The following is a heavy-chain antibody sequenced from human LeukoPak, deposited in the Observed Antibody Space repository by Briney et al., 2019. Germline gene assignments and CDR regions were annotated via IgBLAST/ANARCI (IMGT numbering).Heavy chain of an antibody. J-gene: IGHJ5*02. CDR1: GGTFSSYA. V-gene: IGHV1-69*13. Sequence: SVKVSCKASGGTFSSYAISWVRQAPGQGLEWMGGIIPIFGTANYAQKFQGRVTITADESTSTAYMELSSLRSEDTAVYYCARDRGSEYSSSDLHNWFDPWGQGTLVIVSS. CDR2: IIPIFGTA. CDR3: ARDRGSEYSSSDLHNWFDP. D-gene: IGHD6-6*01.